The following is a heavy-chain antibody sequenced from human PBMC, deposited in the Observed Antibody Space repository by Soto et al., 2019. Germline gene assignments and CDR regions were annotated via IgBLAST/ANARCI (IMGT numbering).Heavy chain of an antibody. J-gene: IGHJ4*02. V-gene: IGHV1-8*01. Sequence: ASVKVSCKASGYTFTSYGINWVRQAPGQGLEWMGWMNPNSGNTGYAQKFQGRVTMTRNTSISTAYMELSSLRSEDTAVYYCARGMGPHDYIWGSYRYREDFVYWGQGTLVTVSS. CDR1: GYTFTSYG. CDR3: ARGMGPHDYIWGSYRYREDFVY. CDR2: MNPNSGNT. D-gene: IGHD3-16*02.